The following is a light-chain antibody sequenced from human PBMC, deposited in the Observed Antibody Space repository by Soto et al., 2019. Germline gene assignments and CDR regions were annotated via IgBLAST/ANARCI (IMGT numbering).Light chain of an antibody. CDR1: QSVSRSY. CDR2: GAS. J-gene: IGKJ5*01. Sequence: EIVLTQSPGTLSLSPGERATLSCRASQSVSRSYLAWYRQKPGQAPWLLIYGASNRSSGIPDRFSGSGSGTDFTLTINGLEPEDFAMYNCHQYYSSPFTFGQGTRLDIK. CDR3: HQYYSSPFT. V-gene: IGKV3-20*01.